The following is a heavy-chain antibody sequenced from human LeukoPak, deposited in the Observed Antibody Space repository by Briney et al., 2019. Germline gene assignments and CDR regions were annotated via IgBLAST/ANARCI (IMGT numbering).Heavy chain of an antibody. CDR1: GFTFSSYS. Sequence: GGSLRLSCAASGFTFSSYSMNWVRQAPGKGLEWVSSISSSSSYIYYADSVKGRFTISRDNAKNSPYLQMNSLRAEDTGVYYCASLGYCSSTSCWAGFDPWGQGTLVTVSS. J-gene: IGHJ5*02. V-gene: IGHV3-21*01. D-gene: IGHD2-2*01. CDR3: ASLGYCSSTSCWAGFDP. CDR2: ISSSSSYI.